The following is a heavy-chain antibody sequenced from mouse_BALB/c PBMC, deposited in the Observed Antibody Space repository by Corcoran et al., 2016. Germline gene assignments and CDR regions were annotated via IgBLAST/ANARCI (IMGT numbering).Heavy chain of an antibody. CDR2: IDPANGNT. Sequence: EVQLQQSGAELVKPGASVKLSCTASGFNIKDTYMHWVKQRPEQGLEWIGRIDPANGNTEYDPKFQGKATKTADTASNTAYLHRSSLTSEDTVVYYGARLGDYWGQGTTLTVSS. D-gene: IGHD4-1*01. CDR3: ARLGDY. V-gene: IGHV14-3*02. CDR1: GFNIKDTY. J-gene: IGHJ2*01.